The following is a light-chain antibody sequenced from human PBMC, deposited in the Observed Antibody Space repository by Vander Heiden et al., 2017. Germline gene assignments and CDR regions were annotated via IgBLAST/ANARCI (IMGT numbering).Light chain of an antibody. J-gene: IGLJ2*01. CDR3: AAWDDSLSAVV. CDR1: SSNIGSNY. V-gene: IGLV1-47*01. CDR2: RNN. Sequence: QSVLTPPPSASGTPGRRVTISCSGSSSNIGSNYVYWYQQLPGTAPKLLIYRNNQRPSGVPDRFSGSKSGTSASLAISGLRSEDEADYYCAAWDDSLSAVVFGGGTKLTVL.